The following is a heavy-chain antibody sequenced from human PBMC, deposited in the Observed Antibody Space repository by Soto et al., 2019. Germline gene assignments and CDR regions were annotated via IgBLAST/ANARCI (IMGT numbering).Heavy chain of an antibody. V-gene: IGHV3-53*01. CDR3: ARAPHCGGDCYKPRPLDY. D-gene: IGHD2-21*02. J-gene: IGHJ4*02. Sequence: EVQLVESGGGLIQPGGSLRLSCAASGFTVSSNYMSWVRQAPGKGLEWGSVIYSGGSTYYADSVKGRFTISRDNSKNTLYLQMNSLRAEDTAVYYCARAPHCGGDCYKPRPLDYWGQGTLVTVSS. CDR2: IYSGGST. CDR1: GFTVSSNY.